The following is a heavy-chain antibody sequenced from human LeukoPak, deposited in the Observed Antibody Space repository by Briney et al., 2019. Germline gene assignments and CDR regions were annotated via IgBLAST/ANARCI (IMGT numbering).Heavy chain of an antibody. J-gene: IGHJ3*02. CDR2: TYYRSKWYN. V-gene: IGHV6-1*01. Sequence: SQTLSLTCAISGDSVSSNSAAWNWIRPSPSSGLEWLGRTYYRSKWYNDYAVSVKSRITINPDTSKNQFSLQLNSVTPEDTAVYYCARLITGSLNTFYAFDIWGQGTMVTVSS. CDR3: ARLITGSLNTFYAFDI. CDR1: GDSVSSNSAA. D-gene: IGHD1-20*01.